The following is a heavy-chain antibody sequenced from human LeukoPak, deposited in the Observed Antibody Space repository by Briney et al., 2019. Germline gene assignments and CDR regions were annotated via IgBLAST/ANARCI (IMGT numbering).Heavy chain of an antibody. J-gene: IGHJ4*02. V-gene: IGHV3-53*01. D-gene: IGHD6-13*01. Sequence: PGGSLRLSCAASGFTFSSYAMSWVRQAPGKGLEWVSVIYSGGSTYYADSVKGRFTISRDNSKNTLYLQMNSLRAEDTAVYYCARNGYSSSWYRNWGQGTLVTVSS. CDR3: ARNGYSSSWYRN. CDR1: GFTFSSYA. CDR2: IYSGGST.